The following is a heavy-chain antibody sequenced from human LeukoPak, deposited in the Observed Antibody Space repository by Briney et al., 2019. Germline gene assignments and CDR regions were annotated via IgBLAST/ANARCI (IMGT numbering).Heavy chain of an antibody. CDR2: IYYSGST. D-gene: IGHD6-6*01. CDR1: GGSISSYY. J-gene: IGHJ4*02. V-gene: IGHV4-59*08. Sequence: PSETLSLTCTVSGGSISSYYWSWIRQPPGKGLEWIGYIYYSGSTNYNPSLKSRVTISVDTPKKQFSLKLSSVTAADTAVYYCARGYSSSSGRPDYWGQGTLVTVSS. CDR3: ARGYSSSSGRPDY.